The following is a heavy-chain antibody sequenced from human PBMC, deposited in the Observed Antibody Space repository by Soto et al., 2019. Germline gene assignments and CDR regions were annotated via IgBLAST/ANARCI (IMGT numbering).Heavy chain of an antibody. J-gene: IGHJ6*02. CDR2: IYYSGST. D-gene: IGHD3-3*01. V-gene: IGHV4-31*03. CDR1: GGSISSGGYY. Sequence: QVQLQESGPGLVKPSQTLSLTCTVSGGSISSGGYYWSWIRQHPGKGLEWIGYIYYSGSTYYNPSLKGRVTISVDTSKNQFSLKLSSVTAADTAVYYCARAGYDFWSGYDHYYYGMDVWGQGTTFTVSS. CDR3: ARAGYDFWSGYDHYYYGMDV.